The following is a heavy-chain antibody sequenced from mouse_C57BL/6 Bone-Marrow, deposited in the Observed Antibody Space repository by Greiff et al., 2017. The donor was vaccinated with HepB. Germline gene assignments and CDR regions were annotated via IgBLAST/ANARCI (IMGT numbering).Heavy chain of an antibody. CDR1: GFTFSSYA. CDR3: TRAIYYGNWDEAWFAY. Sequence: EVQVVESGEGLVKPGGSLKLSCAASGFTFSSYAMSWVRQTPEKRLEWVAYISSGGDYIYYADTVKGRFTISRDNARNTLYLQMSSLKSEDTAMYYCTRAIYYGNWDEAWFAYWGQGTLVTVSA. V-gene: IGHV5-9-1*02. D-gene: IGHD2-1*01. CDR2: ISSGGDYI. J-gene: IGHJ3*01.